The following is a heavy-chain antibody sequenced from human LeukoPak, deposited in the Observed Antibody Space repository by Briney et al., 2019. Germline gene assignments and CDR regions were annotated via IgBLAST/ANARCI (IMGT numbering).Heavy chain of an antibody. J-gene: IGHJ5*02. D-gene: IGHD6-13*01. Sequence: PSQTLSLTCAVSGGSISSGGYSWSWIRQPPGKGLEWIGYIYHSGSTYYNPSLKSRVTISVDRSKNQFSLKLSSVTAADTAVYYCARAIGAAVRGWFDPWGQGTLVTVSS. CDR2: IYHSGST. CDR3: ARAIGAAVRGWFDP. V-gene: IGHV4-30-2*01. CDR1: GGSISSGGYS.